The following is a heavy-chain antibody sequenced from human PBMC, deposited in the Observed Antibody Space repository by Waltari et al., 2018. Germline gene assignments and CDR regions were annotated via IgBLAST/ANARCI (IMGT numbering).Heavy chain of an antibody. J-gene: IGHJ3*02. CDR3: AWSDYGDPFDI. V-gene: IGHV3-21*01. D-gene: IGHD4-17*01. CDR1: GFTFSSYS. Sequence: EVQLVESGGGLVKPGGSLRLSCAASGFTFSSYSMNWVRQAPGKGLECVSSISSSSSYIYYADSVNGRFTISRDNAKNSLYLQMNSLRAEDTAVYYCAWSDYGDPFDIWGQGTMVTVSS. CDR2: ISSSSSYI.